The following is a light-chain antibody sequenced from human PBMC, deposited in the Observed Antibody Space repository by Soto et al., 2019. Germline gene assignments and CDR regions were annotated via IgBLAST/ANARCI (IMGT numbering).Light chain of an antibody. Sequence: QSALTQPASVSGSPGQSITVSCIGTSGDIGTYNLVSWYQQYPGKAPKLMIFEVNKRPSGVSNRFSASKSGNTASLTISGLQGEDEADYHCCSYAGGSSVVCSGGTKLTVL. J-gene: IGLJ2*01. CDR2: EVN. CDR1: SGDIGTYNL. CDR3: CSYAGGSSVV. V-gene: IGLV2-23*02.